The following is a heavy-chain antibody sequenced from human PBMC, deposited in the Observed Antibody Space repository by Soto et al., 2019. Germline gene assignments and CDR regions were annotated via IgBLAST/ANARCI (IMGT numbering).Heavy chain of an antibody. V-gene: IGHV3-23*01. D-gene: IGHD2-8*01. CDR3: SIVNIWCGTNRCNTEGFDY. J-gene: IGHJ4*02. Sequence: DVHLLESGGGVVQPGGSLRLTCAASGLPFYDYAMSWDRQAPGKGLEWVSTADASSNTHYANSVSGRFTISRDTRNSILFLQLDSLSAADTAVYFRSIVNIWCGTNRCNTEGFDYWGPRTLVTVSS. CDR1: GLPFYDYA. CDR2: TADASSNT.